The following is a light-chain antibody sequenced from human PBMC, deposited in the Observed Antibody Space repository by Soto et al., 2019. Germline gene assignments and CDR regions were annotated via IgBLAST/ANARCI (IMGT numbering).Light chain of an antibody. J-gene: IGLJ2*01. CDR2: DVS. CDR3: CSYAGSYTYVV. Sequence: QSAVTQPRSVSGSPGQSVTISCTGTSSDVGGYNYVSWYQQHPGKAPKLMIYDVSKRPSGVPDRFSGSKSGNTASLTISGLQAEDEADYYCCSYAGSYTYVVFGGGTKVTVL. CDR1: SSDVGGYNY. V-gene: IGLV2-11*01.